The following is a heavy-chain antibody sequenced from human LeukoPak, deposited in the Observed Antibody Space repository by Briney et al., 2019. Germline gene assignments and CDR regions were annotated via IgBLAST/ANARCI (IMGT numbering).Heavy chain of an antibody. CDR3: ARNPPLGCSSTSCYLLYYYMDV. CDR2: ISSSGSTI. D-gene: IGHD2-2*01. J-gene: IGHJ6*03. V-gene: IGHV3-11*04. CDR1: GFTFSNAW. Sequence: GGSLRLSCAASGFTFSNAWMSWVRQAPGKGLEWVSYISSSGSTIYYADSVKGGFTISRDNAKNSLYLQMNSLRAEDTAVYYCARNPPLGCSSTSCYLLYYYMDVWGEGTTVTVSS.